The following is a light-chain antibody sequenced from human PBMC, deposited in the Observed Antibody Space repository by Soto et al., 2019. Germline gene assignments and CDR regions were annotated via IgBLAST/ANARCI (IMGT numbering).Light chain of an antibody. CDR2: SAS. J-gene: IGKJ1*01. V-gene: IGKV1-9*01. Sequence: DTQLTQSPYFLSASVGDRVTITCRASQDISRFLVWYQQKPGKAPSLLIYSASTLQSGVPSRFSGSGSGTEFTLTISILQPEDFATYYCQQLNTYPRTFGQGTKVEIK. CDR3: QQLNTYPRT. CDR1: QDISRF.